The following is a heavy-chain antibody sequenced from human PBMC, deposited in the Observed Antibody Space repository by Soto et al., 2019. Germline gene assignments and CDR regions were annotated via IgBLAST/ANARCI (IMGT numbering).Heavy chain of an antibody. V-gene: IGHV3-21*01. J-gene: IGHJ6*02. CDR1: GFTFSTYS. D-gene: IGHD2-2*02. Sequence: EVQLVESGGGLVKPGGSLRLSCAASGFTFSTYSMNWVRQAPGKGLEWVSSISTSGSYTYYADSVKGRFTISRDNANNSVDLQMNSLRAEDTSVYYCARDQVPAAIGYYYYGMDVWGQGTTVTVSS. CDR3: ARDQVPAAIGYYYYGMDV. CDR2: ISTSGSYT.